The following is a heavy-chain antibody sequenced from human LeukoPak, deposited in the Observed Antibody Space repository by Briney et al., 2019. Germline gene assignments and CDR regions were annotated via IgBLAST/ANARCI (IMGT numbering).Heavy chain of an antibody. Sequence: SETLSLTCTVSGGSISSGSYSWGWIRQPPGKGLEWIATISYTGYIYYNPSLKSRVTISVDTSKSQFSLKLTSVNAADTAVYYCARYTSSWHTLDFWGQGTLVTVSS. D-gene: IGHD6-13*01. CDR3: ARYTSSWHTLDF. V-gene: IGHV4-39*01. CDR2: ISYTGYI. J-gene: IGHJ4*02. CDR1: GGSISSGSYS.